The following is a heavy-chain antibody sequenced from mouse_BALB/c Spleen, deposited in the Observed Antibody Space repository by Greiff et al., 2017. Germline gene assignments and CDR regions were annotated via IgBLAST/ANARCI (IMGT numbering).Heavy chain of an antibody. D-gene: IGHD2-4*01. Sequence: QVQLPQSGAELVRPGTSVKVSCKASGYAFPNYLIEWVKQRPGPGLEWIGVINPGSGGTNDNEKFKGKATLTADKSSSTAYMQLSSLTSDDSAVDFCARTYDDDSLCVYWGQGTLVTVSA. CDR3: ARTYDDDSLCVY. J-gene: IGHJ3*01. V-gene: IGHV1-54*01. CDR1: GYAFPNYL. CDR2: INPGSGGT.